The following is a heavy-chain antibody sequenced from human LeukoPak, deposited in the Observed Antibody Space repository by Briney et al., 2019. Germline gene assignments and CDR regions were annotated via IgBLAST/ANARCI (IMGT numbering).Heavy chain of an antibody. D-gene: IGHD2-15*01. CDR1: GYSFTSYW. CDR2: IYPGDSDT. V-gene: IGHV5-51*01. Sequence: GESLKISCKGSGYSFTSYWIGWVRQMPGKGLEWMGIIYPGDSDTRYSPSFQGQVTISADKSINTAYLQWSGLKASDTAMYYCARRIANCSGGSCYSYYFDYWGQGTLVTVSS. J-gene: IGHJ4*02. CDR3: ARRIANCSGGSCYSYYFDY.